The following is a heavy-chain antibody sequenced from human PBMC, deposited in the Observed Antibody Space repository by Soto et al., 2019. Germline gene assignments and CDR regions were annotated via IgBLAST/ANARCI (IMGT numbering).Heavy chain of an antibody. D-gene: IGHD3-22*01. V-gene: IGHV3-33*01. J-gene: IGHJ4*02. CDR3: ARDLLFDSSGLTDN. Sequence: GGSLRLSCAASGSTFSRHGMHWVRQAPGKGLEWLAVIWYDGNPKYYADSVKGRFTISRDNSKSTLYLQMNSLRAEDTAVYFCARDLLFDSSGLTDNLGQGTLFTVAS. CDR1: GSTFSRHG. CDR2: IWYDGNPK.